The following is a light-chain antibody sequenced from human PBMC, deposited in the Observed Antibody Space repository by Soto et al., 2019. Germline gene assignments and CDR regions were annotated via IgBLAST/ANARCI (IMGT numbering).Light chain of an antibody. V-gene: IGLV2-14*01. J-gene: IGLJ1*01. CDR2: EVN. CDR1: SSDVAFYNH. CDR3: SSFASTHTYV. Sequence: QSVLTQPASVSGSPGQSITISCTGTSSDVAFYNHVSWYQQHPGKAPKLLIYEVNNRPSGVSHRFSGSKSGNTASLTISGLQAEEQADSYCSSFASTHTYVFGTGTKVTV.